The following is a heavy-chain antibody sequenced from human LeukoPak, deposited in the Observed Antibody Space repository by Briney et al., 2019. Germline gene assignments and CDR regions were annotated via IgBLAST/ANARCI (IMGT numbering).Heavy chain of an antibody. V-gene: IGHV3-43D*03. D-gene: IGHD3-10*01. CDR3: AKDKFDGSGSYNFDY. J-gene: IGHJ4*02. Sequence: PGGSLRLSCAASGFTFDDYAMHWVRQAPGKGLEWVSLISWDGGRTYYADSVKGRSTISRDNSKNSLYLQMNSLRAEDTALYYCAKDKFDGSGSYNFDYWGQGTLVTVSS. CDR1: GFTFDDYA. CDR2: ISWDGGRT.